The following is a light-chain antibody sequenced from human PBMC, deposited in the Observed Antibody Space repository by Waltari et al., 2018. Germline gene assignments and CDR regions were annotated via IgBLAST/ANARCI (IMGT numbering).Light chain of an antibody. Sequence: QSALTQPASVSGSPRQSSTISCTGTSSDAGGSNYVSWYQQHPGKSPKLMIYEVSNRPSGVSNRFCGSKSGNTASLTISGLQAEDEADYYCSSYTSSSDPVVFGGGTKLTVV. CDR3: SSYTSSSDPVV. J-gene: IGLJ2*01. CDR2: EVS. V-gene: IGLV2-14*01. CDR1: SSDAGGSNY.